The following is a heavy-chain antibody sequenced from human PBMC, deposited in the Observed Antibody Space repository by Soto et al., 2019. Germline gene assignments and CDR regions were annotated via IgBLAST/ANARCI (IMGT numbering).Heavy chain of an antibody. V-gene: IGHV4-59*01. Sequence: SETLSLTCTVSGGSIETFYWIWIRQPPRKGLEWIGYISNSGSTSYNPSLESRVTVSVDTAKNEFSLKLNSVTAADTATYYCARILRDSQGWYHHDFWGQGTLVTVSS. CDR2: ISNSGST. CDR1: GGSIETFY. J-gene: IGHJ4*02. CDR3: ARILRDSQGWYHHDF. D-gene: IGHD6-19*01.